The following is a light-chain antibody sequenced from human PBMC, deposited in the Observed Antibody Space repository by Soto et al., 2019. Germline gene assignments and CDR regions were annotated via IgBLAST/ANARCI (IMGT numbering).Light chain of an antibody. CDR3: MQALQTPTYG. V-gene: IGKV2-28*01. CDR1: QSLLHSNGYNY. Sequence: DIVMTQSPLSLPVTPGEPASISCRSSQSLLHSNGYNYLDWYLQKPGQSPQLLIYLGSNRASGVPDRFSGSGSGTDFTLKISRVEAEDVGVYYCMQALQTPTYGFGQGTKLEIK. CDR2: LGS. J-gene: IGKJ2*03.